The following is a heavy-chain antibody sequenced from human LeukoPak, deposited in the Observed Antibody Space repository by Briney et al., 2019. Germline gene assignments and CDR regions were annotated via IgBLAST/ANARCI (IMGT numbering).Heavy chain of an antibody. CDR3: AKDNSETVAGTPWDY. D-gene: IGHD6-19*01. CDR1: GFTFSSYG. CDR2: IRYDGSNK. J-gene: IGHJ4*02. V-gene: IGHV3-30*02. Sequence: GGSLRLSCAASGFTFSSYGMHWVRQAPSKGLEWVAFIRYDGSNKYYADSVKGRFTISRDNSKNTLYLQMNSLRAEDTAVYYCAKDNSETVAGTPWDYWGQGTLVTVSS.